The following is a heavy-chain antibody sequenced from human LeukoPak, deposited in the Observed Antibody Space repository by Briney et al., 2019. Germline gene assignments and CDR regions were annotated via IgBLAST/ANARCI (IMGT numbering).Heavy chain of an antibody. D-gene: IGHD3-10*01. V-gene: IGHV3-30*18. CDR1: GFTFSSYG. Sequence: GGSLRLSCAASGFTFSSYGMHWVRQAPGKGLEWVAVISYDGSNKYYADSVKGRFTISRDNSKNTLYLQLNSLRAEDTAVYYCAKDLAREVRGVIDAFDIWGQGTMVTVSS. J-gene: IGHJ3*02. CDR2: ISYDGSNK. CDR3: AKDLAREVRGVIDAFDI.